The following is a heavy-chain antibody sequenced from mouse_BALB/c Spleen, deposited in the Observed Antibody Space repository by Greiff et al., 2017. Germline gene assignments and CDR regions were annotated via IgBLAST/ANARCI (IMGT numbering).Heavy chain of an antibody. CDR1: GYTFTSYW. CDR3: ARRDYGYDGGVAY. CDR2: INPSTGYT. V-gene: IGHV1-7*01. D-gene: IGHD2-2*01. J-gene: IGHJ3*01. Sequence: VKLMESGAELAKPGASVKMSCKASGYTFTSYWMHWVKQRPGQGLEWIGYINPSTGYTEYNQKFKDKATLTADKSSSTAYMQLSSLTSEDSAVYYCARRDYGYDGGVAYWGQGTLVTVSA.